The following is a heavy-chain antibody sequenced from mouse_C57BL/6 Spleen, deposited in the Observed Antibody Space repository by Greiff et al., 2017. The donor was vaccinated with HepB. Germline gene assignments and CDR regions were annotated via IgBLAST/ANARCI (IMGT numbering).Heavy chain of an antibody. CDR2: IHPNSGST. Sequence: VQLQQSGAELVKPGASVKLSCKASGYTFTSYWMHWVKQRPGQGLEWIGMIHPNSGSTNYNEKFKSKATLTVDKSSSTAYMQLSSLTSEDSAVYYCARHGSSGGDYWGQGTTLTVSS. CDR3: ARHGSSGGDY. V-gene: IGHV1-64*01. D-gene: IGHD1-1*01. CDR1: GYTFTSYW. J-gene: IGHJ2*01.